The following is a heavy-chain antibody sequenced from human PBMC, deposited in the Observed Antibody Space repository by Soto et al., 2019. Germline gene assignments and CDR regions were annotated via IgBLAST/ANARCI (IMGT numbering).Heavy chain of an antibody. V-gene: IGHV3-13*01. D-gene: IGHD4-17*01. Sequence: GGSLRLSCAASGFTFSRYDMHWVRQARGKGLEWVSAIGSAGDTYYPGSVKGRFTISRENAKNSVYLQMNSLRVEDTAVYYCARPIYGDYAFDYWGQGTLVTVSS. CDR2: IGSAGDT. CDR1: GFTFSRYD. J-gene: IGHJ4*02. CDR3: ARPIYGDYAFDY.